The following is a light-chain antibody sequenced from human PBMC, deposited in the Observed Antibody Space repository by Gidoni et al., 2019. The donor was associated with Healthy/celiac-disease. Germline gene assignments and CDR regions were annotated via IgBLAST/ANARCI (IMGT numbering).Light chain of an antibody. CDR1: QSVLYSSNNKNY. CDR2: WAS. CDR3: QQYYSTPRT. V-gene: IGKV4-1*01. J-gene: IGKJ1*01. Sequence: DLVSTQSPDSLAVSLGERATINCKSSQSVLYSSNNKNYLAWYQQKPGQPPKLLIYWASTREAGVPDRFSGSGSGTDFTLTISSLQAEDVAVYYCQQYYSTPRTFGQGTKVEIK.